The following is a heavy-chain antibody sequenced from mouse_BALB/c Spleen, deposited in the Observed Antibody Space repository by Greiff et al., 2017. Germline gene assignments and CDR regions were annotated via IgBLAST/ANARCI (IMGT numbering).Heavy chain of an antibody. Sequence: VQLQQSGAELVKPGASVKLSCTASGFNIKDTYMHWVKQRPEQGLEWIGRIDPENGDTEYAPKFQGKATMTADTSSNTAYLQLSSLTSEDTAVYYCLIYYGAYWGQGTTLTVSS. V-gene: IGHV14-1*01. CDR1: GFNIKDTY. CDR3: LIYYGAY. CDR2: IDPENGDT. D-gene: IGHD1-1*01. J-gene: IGHJ2*01.